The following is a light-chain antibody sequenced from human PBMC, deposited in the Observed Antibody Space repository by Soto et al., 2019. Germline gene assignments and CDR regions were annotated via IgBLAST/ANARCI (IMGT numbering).Light chain of an antibody. CDR1: SSNIGAGYD. CDR2: GNS. Sequence: QSVLTQPPSVSGAPGQRVTISCTGSSSNIGAGYDVHWYQHLRGTAPKLLIYGNSDRPSGVPDRFSGSKSGTSASLAITGLQAEDEADYYCQSYDSSLSGVVSGGGTKLTVL. J-gene: IGLJ2*01. V-gene: IGLV1-40*01. CDR3: QSYDSSLSGVV.